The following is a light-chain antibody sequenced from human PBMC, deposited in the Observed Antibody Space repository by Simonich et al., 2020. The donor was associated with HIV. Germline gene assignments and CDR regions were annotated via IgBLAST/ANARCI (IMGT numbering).Light chain of an antibody. CDR1: QDISNY. V-gene: IGKV1-5*03. Sequence: DIQMTQSPSSLSASVGDRVTITCQASQDISNYLNWYQQKPGKAPKLLIYKASTLESGVPSRFSGSGSRTEFTLTISSLQPDDSATYYCQQYNTYSLTFGGGTKVEIE. CDR2: KAS. CDR3: QQYNTYSLT. J-gene: IGKJ4*01.